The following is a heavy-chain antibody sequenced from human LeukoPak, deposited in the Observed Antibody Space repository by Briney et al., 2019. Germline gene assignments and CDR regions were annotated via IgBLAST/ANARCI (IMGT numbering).Heavy chain of an antibody. D-gene: IGHD3-22*01. CDR1: GFTFSSYA. J-gene: IGHJ4*02. CDR3: AKEGLLRGGTPRGFDY. Sequence: GGSLRLSCAASGFTFSSYAMSWVRQAPRKGLEWVSLISGNGGSTYYTDSVKGRFTISRDNSKNTLYLQMNSLRAEDTAVYYCAKEGLLRGGTPRGFDYWGQGTLVTVSS. V-gene: IGHV3-23*01. CDR2: ISGNGGST.